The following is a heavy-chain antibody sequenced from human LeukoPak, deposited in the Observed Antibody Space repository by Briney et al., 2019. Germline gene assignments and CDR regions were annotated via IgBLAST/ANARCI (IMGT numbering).Heavy chain of an antibody. CDR3: ARDWSICSSTSCYSFPFY. CDR2: VYTSGNT. Sequence: SQTLSLTCTVSGGSISSGSYYWSWIRQPAGKGLEWIGRVYTSGNTNYNPSLKSRVTISVDTSKNQFSLKLSSVTAADTAVYYCARDWSICSSTSCYSFPFYWGQGTLVTVSS. J-gene: IGHJ4*02. D-gene: IGHD2-2*01. V-gene: IGHV4-61*02. CDR1: GGSISSGSYY.